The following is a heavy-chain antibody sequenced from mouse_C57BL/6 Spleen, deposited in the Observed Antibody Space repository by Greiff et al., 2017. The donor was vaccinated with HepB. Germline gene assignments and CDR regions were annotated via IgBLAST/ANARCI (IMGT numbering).Heavy chain of an antibody. CDR1: GYTFTSYW. CDR3: ARLDYGYDYFDY. V-gene: IGHV1-52*01. CDR2: IDPSDSET. J-gene: IGHJ2*01. D-gene: IGHD2-2*01. Sequence: VQLQQPGAELVRPGSSVKLSCKASGYTFTSYWMHWVKQRPIQGLEWIGNIDPSDSETHYNQKFKDKATLTVDKSSSTAYMQLSSLTSEDSAVYYCARLDYGYDYFDYWGQGTTLTVSS.